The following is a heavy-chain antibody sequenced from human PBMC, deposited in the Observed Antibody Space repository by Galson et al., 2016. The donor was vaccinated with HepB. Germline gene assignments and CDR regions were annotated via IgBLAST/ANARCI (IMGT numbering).Heavy chain of an antibody. J-gene: IGHJ1*01. CDR3: AFVPWRSSVDWSPRGQYFHR. V-gene: IGHV1-24*01. CDR1: GEDLGVLA. Sequence: SVKVSCKVSGEDLGVLAIHWVRQAPGKGLLWLGGFDPQEGGPVYSQTFQGRFTMTEDTSADTAFMELTDLRSDDTAIYFCAFVPWRSSVDWSPRGQYFHRWGQGTQVVVS. CDR2: FDPQEGGP. D-gene: IGHD5/OR15-5a*01.